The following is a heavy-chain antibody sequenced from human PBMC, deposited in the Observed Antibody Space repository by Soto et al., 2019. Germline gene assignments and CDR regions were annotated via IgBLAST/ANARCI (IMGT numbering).Heavy chain of an antibody. CDR3: ARGVYYECMDV. CDR2: IYHSGST. CDR1: GGSISSGGYS. D-gene: IGHD3-3*01. J-gene: IGHJ6*02. Sequence: TLSLDFAVSGGSISSGGYSWSSIRQPPGKGLEWIGYIYHSGSTYYNPSLKSRVTISVDRSKNQFSLKLSYVTAADTAVYYCARGVYYECMDVWGQGTTVTVSS. V-gene: IGHV4-30-2*01.